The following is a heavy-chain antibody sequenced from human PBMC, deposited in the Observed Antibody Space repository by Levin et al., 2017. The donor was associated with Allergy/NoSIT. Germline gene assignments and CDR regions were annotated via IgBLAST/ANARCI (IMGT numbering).Heavy chain of an antibody. CDR3: ARGLMAARRLDY. CDR2: ISVYNGNT. V-gene: IGHV1-18*01. J-gene: IGHJ4*02. CDR1: GYTFSNYA. D-gene: IGHD6-6*01. Sequence: GESLKISCKTSGYTFSNYAVSWVRQAPGQGLEWMGWISVYNGNTNYAQNFQGRVTMTTDTSTGTAYMEVRGLRSDDTAVYYCARGLMAARRLDYWGQGTLVTVSS.